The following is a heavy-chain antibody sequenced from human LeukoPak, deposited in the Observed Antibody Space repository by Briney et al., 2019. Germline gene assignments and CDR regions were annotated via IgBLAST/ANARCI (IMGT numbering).Heavy chain of an antibody. Sequence: GGSLRLSCAASGFTFNTYWMHWVRQGPGKGLVWVSRIDGDGSRASYADSVKGRFTISRDNAKNTLYLQMNSPRPEDTAVYFRVREAGGTYAFDVWGQGTMVTVPS. V-gene: IGHV3-74*01. J-gene: IGHJ3*01. CDR2: IDGDGSRA. CDR1: GFTFNTYW. D-gene: IGHD3-16*01. CDR3: VREAGGTYAFDV.